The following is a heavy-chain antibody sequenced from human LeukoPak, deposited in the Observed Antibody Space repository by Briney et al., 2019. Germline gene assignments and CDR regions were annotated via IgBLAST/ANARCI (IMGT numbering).Heavy chain of an antibody. D-gene: IGHD3-22*01. CDR2: IYYSGST. J-gene: IGHJ4*02. V-gene: IGHV4-59*01. CDR3: ARGVMTPPTHYYDSSGYYLDY. CDR1: GGSISSYY. Sequence: SETLSLTCNVSGGSISSYYWSWTRQPPGKGLEWIGYIYYSGSTNYNPSLKSRVIISVDTSKNQFSLKLSSVTTADTAVYYCARGVMTPPTHYYDSSGYYLDYWGQGTLVTVSS.